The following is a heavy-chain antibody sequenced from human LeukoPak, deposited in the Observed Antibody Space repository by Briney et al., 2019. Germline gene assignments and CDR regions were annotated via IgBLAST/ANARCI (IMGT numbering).Heavy chain of an antibody. D-gene: IGHD2-15*01. CDR3: ASPLGCSGGSCYGY. J-gene: IGHJ4*02. V-gene: IGHV1-2*02. CDR2: INPNSGGT. Sequence: GASVKVSCKASGYTFTGYYMHWVRQAPGQGLEWMGWINPNSGGTNYAQKFQGRVTMTRDTSIGTAYMELSRLRSDDTAVYYCASPLGCSGGSCYGYWGQGTLVTASS. CDR1: GYTFTGYY.